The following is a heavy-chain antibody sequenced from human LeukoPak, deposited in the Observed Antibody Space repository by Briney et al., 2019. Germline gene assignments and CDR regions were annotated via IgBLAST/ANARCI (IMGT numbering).Heavy chain of an antibody. D-gene: IGHD3-10*01. V-gene: IGHV3-23*01. Sequence: GGSLRLSCATSGFTFSSYAMSWVRQAPGKGLEWVSGIGASGGSTYYADSVKGRFTISRDNSKNTLYLQMNSLRAEDTAVYYCAREREESYGMDVWGQGTTVVVSS. CDR3: AREREESYGMDV. J-gene: IGHJ6*02. CDR2: IGASGGST. CDR1: GFTFSSYA.